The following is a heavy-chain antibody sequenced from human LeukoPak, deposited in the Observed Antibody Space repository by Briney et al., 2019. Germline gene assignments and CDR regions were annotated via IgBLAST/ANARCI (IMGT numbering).Heavy chain of an antibody. V-gene: IGHV3-33*01. CDR3: AREMRYLRYFDWLVWFDP. D-gene: IGHD3-9*01. J-gene: IGHJ5*02. CDR2: IWYDGSNK. CDR1: GFTFSSYG. Sequence: LAGGSLRLSCAASGFTFSSYGMHWVRQAPGKGLEWVAVIWYDGSNKYYADSVKGRFTISSDNSKNTLYLQMNSLRAEDTAVYYCAREMRYLRYFDWLVWFDPWGQGTLVTVSS.